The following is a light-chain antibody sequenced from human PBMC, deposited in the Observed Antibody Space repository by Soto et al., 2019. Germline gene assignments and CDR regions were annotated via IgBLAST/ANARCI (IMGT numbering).Light chain of an antibody. CDR1: LSVSSNY. CDR2: GAS. J-gene: IGKJ4*01. CDR3: QQYGSSSSA. V-gene: IGKV3-20*01. Sequence: EIVLTQSPGTLSLSPGERATLSFRASLSVSSNYLAWYQQKPGQAPRLLIYGASSRATGIPDRFSGSGSGTDFTLTISRLEPEDFAVYYCQQYGSSSSAFGGGTKVDIK.